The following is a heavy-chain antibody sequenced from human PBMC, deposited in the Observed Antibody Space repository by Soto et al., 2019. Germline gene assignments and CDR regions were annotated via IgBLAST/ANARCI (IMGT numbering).Heavy chain of an antibody. CDR2: ISSSAIYI. J-gene: IGHJ4*02. V-gene: IGHV3-21*01. Sequence: VQLVESGGGVVQPGRSLRLSCAASGFIFSSYGMNWVRQAPGKGLEWVASISSSAIYIDYADSVKGRFTISRDNANNSLYLQMNSLRAEDTATYYCVRDGLDYYDTERLYFDKWGQGTLVTVSS. D-gene: IGHD3-22*01. CDR3: VRDGLDYYDTERLYFDK. CDR1: GFIFSSYG.